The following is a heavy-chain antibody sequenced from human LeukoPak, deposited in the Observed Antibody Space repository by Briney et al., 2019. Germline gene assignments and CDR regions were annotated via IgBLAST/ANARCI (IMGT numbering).Heavy chain of an antibody. CDR3: ARYNWNYSWFDP. D-gene: IGHD1-7*01. CDR1: GGSISSYY. V-gene: IGHV4-59*08. CDR2: IYYSGST. Sequence: SETLSLTCTVSGGSISSYYWSWIRQPPGKGLEWIGYIYYSGSTNYNPSLKSRVTISVDTPKNQFSLKLSSVTAADTAVYYCARYNWNYSWFDPWGQGTLVTVSS. J-gene: IGHJ5*02.